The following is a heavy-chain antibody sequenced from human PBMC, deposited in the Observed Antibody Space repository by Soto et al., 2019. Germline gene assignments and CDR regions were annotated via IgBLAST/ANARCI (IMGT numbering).Heavy chain of an antibody. D-gene: IGHD1-26*01. Sequence: GGSLRLSCAASGFTVSSNYMSWVRQAPGKGLEWVSAIYSGGSTYYADSVKGRFTISRDNSKNTLYLQMNSLSAKDTSEYYCAGGGSYSGSAFDIWGQGTMVTVSS. V-gene: IGHV3-53*01. CDR2: IYSGGST. CDR3: AGGGSYSGSAFDI. CDR1: GFTVSSNY. J-gene: IGHJ3*02.